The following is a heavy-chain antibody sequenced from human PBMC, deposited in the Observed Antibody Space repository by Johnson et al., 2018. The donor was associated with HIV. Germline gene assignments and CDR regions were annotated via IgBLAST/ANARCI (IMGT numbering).Heavy chain of an antibody. D-gene: IGHD1-14*01. CDR2: IKQDGSEK. CDR3: AILTGYDAFDV. Sequence: VQLVESGGGLVQPGGSRRLSCAASGFIFSVYWMTWVRQAPGKGLEWVANIKQDGSEKYYVDSVKDRFTISRDNAKNSLYLQMNRLRAEDTAVFYCAILTGYDAFDVWGQGTMVTVSS. V-gene: IGHV3-7*01. CDR1: GFIFSVYW. J-gene: IGHJ3*01.